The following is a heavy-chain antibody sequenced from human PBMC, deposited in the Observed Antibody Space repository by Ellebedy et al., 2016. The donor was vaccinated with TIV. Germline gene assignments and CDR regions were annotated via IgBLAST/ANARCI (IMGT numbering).Heavy chain of an antibody. CDR2: INHSGST. J-gene: IGHJ4*02. Sequence: SETLSLXXAVSGGSISSGGYYWSWIRQPPGKGLEWIGEINHSGSTNYNPSLKSRVTISVDTSKNQFSLKLSSVTAADTAVYYCARGMVRLLWFGESFDYWGQGTLVTVSS. CDR1: GGSISSGGYY. V-gene: IGHV4-34*01. D-gene: IGHD3-10*01. CDR3: ARGMVRLLWFGESFDY.